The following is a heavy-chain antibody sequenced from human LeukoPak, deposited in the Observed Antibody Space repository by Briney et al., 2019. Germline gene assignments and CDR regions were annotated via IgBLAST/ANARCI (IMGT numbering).Heavy chain of an antibody. D-gene: IGHD3-10*01. J-gene: IGHJ4*02. V-gene: IGHV1-24*01. Sequence: ASVKVSRKVSGYTLTGLSMHWVRQAPGKGLEWMGGFDPEDDETIYAQKFQGRVNMTEDISTDTAYMELSSLRSEDTAVYYCATVREWFGESNFDYWGQGTLVTVSS. CDR1: GYTLTGLS. CDR3: ATVREWFGESNFDY. CDR2: FDPEDDET.